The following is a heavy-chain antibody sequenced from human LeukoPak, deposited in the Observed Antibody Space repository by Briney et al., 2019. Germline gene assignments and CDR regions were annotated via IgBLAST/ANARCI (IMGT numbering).Heavy chain of an antibody. J-gene: IGHJ1*01. CDR2: INTNTGNP. V-gene: IGHV7-4-1*02. D-gene: IGHD6-13*01. CDR1: GYTFTSYA. Sequence: ASVKVSCKASGYTFTSYAMNWVRQAPGQGLEWMGWINTNTGNPTYAQGFTGRFVFSLDTSVSTAYLQISSLKAEDTAVYYCARVLTGAAAVSFQHWGQGTLVTVSS. CDR3: ARVLTGAAAVSFQH.